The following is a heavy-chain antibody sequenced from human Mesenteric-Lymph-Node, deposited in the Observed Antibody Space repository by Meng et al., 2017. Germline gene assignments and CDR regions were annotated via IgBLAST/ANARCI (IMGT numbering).Heavy chain of an antibody. D-gene: IGHD1-1*01. CDR1: GFSLSSYQ. J-gene: IGHJ4*02. Sequence: GESLKISCAVSGFSLSSYQLNWVLQAPGKGLEWVSYISSSGSTIHYANSVKGRFSISRDNAKNSLHLQMNSLRADDTAIYYCVKYIRHCDYWGQGTLVTVSS. CDR3: VKYIRHCDY. CDR2: ISSSGSTI. V-gene: IGHV3-48*03.